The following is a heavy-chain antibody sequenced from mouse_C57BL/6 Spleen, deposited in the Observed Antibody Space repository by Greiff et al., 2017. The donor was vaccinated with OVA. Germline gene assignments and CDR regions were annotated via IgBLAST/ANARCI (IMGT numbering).Heavy chain of an antibody. V-gene: IGHV5-4*01. Sequence: EVQVVESGGGLVKPGGSLKLSCAASGFTFSSYAMSWVRQTPEKRLEWVATISDGGSYTYYPDNVKGRFTISRDNAKNNLYLQMSHLKSEDTAMYYCARVPYYYGSSYGDYWGQGTTLTVSS. CDR3: ARVPYYYGSSYGDY. J-gene: IGHJ2*01. D-gene: IGHD1-1*01. CDR1: GFTFSSYA. CDR2: ISDGGSYT.